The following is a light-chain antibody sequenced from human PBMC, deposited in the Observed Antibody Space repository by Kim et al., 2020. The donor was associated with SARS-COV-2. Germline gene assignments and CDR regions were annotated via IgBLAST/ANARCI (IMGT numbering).Light chain of an antibody. V-gene: IGKV3-20*01. CDR3: QQYDTLPVT. J-gene: IGKJ4*01. Sequence: LCAGERATPSCRASQSFTTRYLAWYQQKLGQAPRLLIYGTSTRATGIPDRFSGSGSETDFTLTISRLEPEDFGVYYCQQYDTLPVTFGGGTKLEI. CDR1: QSFTTRY. CDR2: GTS.